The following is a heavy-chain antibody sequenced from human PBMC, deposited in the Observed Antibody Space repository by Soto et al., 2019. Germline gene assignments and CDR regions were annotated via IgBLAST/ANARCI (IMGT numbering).Heavy chain of an antibody. Sequence: QVQLVQSGAEVKNSGASVKVSCKASGYTFTSYGFSWVRQAPGQGLEWMGWISASNGNTNYAQKLQGRVTMTTDTSTSTAYMELRSLRSDDTAVYYCASGGPDYGAGSLDYWGQGTLVTVSS. CDR2: ISASNGNT. V-gene: IGHV1-18*01. D-gene: IGHD3-10*01. CDR1: GYTFTSYG. CDR3: ASGGPDYGAGSLDY. J-gene: IGHJ4*02.